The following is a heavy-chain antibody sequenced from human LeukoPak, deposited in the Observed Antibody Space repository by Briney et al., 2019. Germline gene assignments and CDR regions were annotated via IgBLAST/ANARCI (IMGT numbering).Heavy chain of an antibody. J-gene: IGHJ4*02. D-gene: IGHD3-3*01. Sequence: PGGSLRLSCAASGFTFNNYAMSWVRQAPGKGPEWVSGISGSGGNSYYADSVKGRFTISRDNSKNTLYLQMNSLRADDTAVYYCAKSPYDFWSGYSTGTYFDYWGQGTLVTVSS. CDR2: ISGSGGNS. CDR3: AKSPYDFWSGYSTGTYFDY. CDR1: GFTFNNYA. V-gene: IGHV3-23*01.